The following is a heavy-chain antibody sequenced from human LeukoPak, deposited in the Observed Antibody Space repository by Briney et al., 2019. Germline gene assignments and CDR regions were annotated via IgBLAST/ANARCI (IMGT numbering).Heavy chain of an antibody. CDR3: SRDGNYYDSDYYYYMDV. CDR1: GFTFSSYT. Sequence: GGSLRLSCAASGFTFSSYTMNWVRQAPGKGLEWVGFIRTKAYGATREYAASVTGRFTISRDDSKSIAYLQMNSLKAEDTAVYYCSRDGNYYDSDYYYYMDVWGKGTTVTISS. CDR2: IRTKAYGATR. D-gene: IGHD3-22*01. V-gene: IGHV3-49*04. J-gene: IGHJ6*03.